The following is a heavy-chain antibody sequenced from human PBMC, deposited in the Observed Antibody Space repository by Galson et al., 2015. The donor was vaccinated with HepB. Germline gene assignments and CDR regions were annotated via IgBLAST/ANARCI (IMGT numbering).Heavy chain of an antibody. CDR1: GFTFSSYA. V-gene: IGHV3-23*01. D-gene: IGHD3-22*01. Sequence: SLRLSCAASGFTFSSYAMSWVRQAPGKGLEWVSAISGSGGSTYYADSVKGRFTISRDNSKNTLYLQMNSLRAEDTAVYYCAKGKRITMIVVVNHFDYWGQGTLVTVSS. J-gene: IGHJ4*02. CDR3: AKGKRITMIVVVNHFDY. CDR2: ISGSGGST.